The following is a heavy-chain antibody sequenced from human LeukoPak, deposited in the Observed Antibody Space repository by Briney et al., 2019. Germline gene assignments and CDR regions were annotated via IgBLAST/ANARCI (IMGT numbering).Heavy chain of an antibody. J-gene: IGHJ4*02. CDR1: GGSISSSSYY. Sequence: SETLSLTCTVSGGSISSSSYYWGWIRQPPGKGLEWIGSIYYSGSTYYNPSLKSRVTISVDRSENQFSLKLNFVTAADTAIYYCATTPVGSTRFFDFWGPGTLLSVSS. CDR2: IYYSGST. V-gene: IGHV4-39*07. CDR3: ATTPVGSTRFFDF. D-gene: IGHD1-26*01.